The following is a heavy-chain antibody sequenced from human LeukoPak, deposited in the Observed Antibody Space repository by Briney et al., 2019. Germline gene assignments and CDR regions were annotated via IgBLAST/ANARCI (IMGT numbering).Heavy chain of an antibody. Sequence: SETLSLTCIVSGVSIRSYYWSWMRQPPGKGLEWIGSIYHSGRTHYNPSLKSRVIISVDTSKNYFSLKLSSVTAADTAMYYCARDETYSDVWSGSAGGGKGNYLDYWGQGILVTVSS. J-gene: IGHJ4*02. CDR1: GVSIRSYY. CDR2: IYHSGRT. V-gene: IGHV4-38-2*02. CDR3: ARDETYSDVWSGSAGGGKGNYLDY. D-gene: IGHD3-3*01.